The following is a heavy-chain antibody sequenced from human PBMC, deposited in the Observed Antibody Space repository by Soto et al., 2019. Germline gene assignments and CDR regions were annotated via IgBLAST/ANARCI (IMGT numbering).Heavy chain of an antibody. CDR2: ISAYNGNT. Sequence: ASMKVSCKPSGYTFTSYGISWVRQAPGQGLGWMGWISAYNGNTNDAQKRQARVTMTTDTSTTTAYMERRSPRADDTAVYYCARDGHLNYYDSSGYYVFDYWGQGTLVTVSS. V-gene: IGHV1-18*04. J-gene: IGHJ4*02. CDR1: GYTFTSYG. D-gene: IGHD3-22*01. CDR3: ARDGHLNYYDSSGYYVFDY.